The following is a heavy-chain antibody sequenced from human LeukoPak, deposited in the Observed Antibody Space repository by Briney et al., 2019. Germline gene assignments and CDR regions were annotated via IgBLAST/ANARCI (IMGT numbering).Heavy chain of an antibody. CDR3: ARDPIYGYCSSTSCYGNWFDP. J-gene: IGHJ5*02. CDR1: GGSISSSSYY. D-gene: IGHD2-2*03. CDR2: IYYSGST. Sequence: SETLSLTCTVSGGSISSSSYYWGWIRQPPGKGLEWIGSIYYSGSTYYNPSLKSRVTMSVDTSKNQFSLKLSSVTAADTAVYYCARDPIYGYCSSTSCYGNWFDPWGQGTLVTVSS. V-gene: IGHV4-39*07.